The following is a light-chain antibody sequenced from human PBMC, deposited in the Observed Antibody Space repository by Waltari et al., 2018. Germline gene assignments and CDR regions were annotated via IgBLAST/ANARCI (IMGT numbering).Light chain of an antibody. Sequence: QLVLTQSPSASASLGASVKLTCTLSSGNINNAIAWHKQQPGKVHRDLMKVNSDGSHSKGDEIPDRFSGSSSGAERYLIISSVQSEDEADYYCQTGGHGTWVFGGGTKLTVL. CDR1: SGNINNA. V-gene: IGLV4-69*01. CDR2: VNSDGSH. CDR3: QTGGHGTWV. J-gene: IGLJ3*02.